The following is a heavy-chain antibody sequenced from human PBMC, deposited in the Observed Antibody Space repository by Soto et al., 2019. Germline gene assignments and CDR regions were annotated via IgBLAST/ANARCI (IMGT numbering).Heavy chain of an antibody. D-gene: IGHD6-6*01. J-gene: IGHJ4*02. CDR3: VTGDHLVR. CDR1: GYTFTGYY. V-gene: IGHV1-2*02. Sequence: QMQLVQSGAEARKPGASVKGSCKTSGYTFTGYYLNWVRQAPGRGLEWVGWINPKTGDTNNAQKFQGRVTMTTDTAIRTGYMELSGLKSDDTAVYYCVTGDHLVRWGQGTRVTVSS. CDR2: INPKTGDT.